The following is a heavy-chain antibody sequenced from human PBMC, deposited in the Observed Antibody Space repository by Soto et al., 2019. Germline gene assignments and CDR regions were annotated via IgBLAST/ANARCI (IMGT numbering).Heavy chain of an antibody. V-gene: IGHV3-33*01. J-gene: IGHJ4*02. CDR1: GFTFSSYG. CDR3: ARDRNFGVTSYYFDY. CDR2: IWYDGSNK. Sequence: PGGSLRLSCAASGFTFSSYGMHWVRQAPGKGLEWVAVIWYDGSNKYYADSVKGRFTISRDNSKNTLYLQMNSLRAEDTAVYYCARDRNFGVTSYYFDYWGQGTLVTAPQ. D-gene: IGHD3-10*01.